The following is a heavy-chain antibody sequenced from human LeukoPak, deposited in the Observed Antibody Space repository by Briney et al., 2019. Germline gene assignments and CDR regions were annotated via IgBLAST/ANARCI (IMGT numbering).Heavy chain of an antibody. D-gene: IGHD3-22*01. V-gene: IGHV4-39*07. CDR3: ARGDSSGYSDDAFDI. CDR1: GGSIRSSIYY. Sequence: TPSETLSLTCTVSGGSIRSSIYYWGWIRQPPGKGLEWIGSVYHSGSSHYNPSLKSRVTISVDTSKNQFSLKLSSVTAADTAVYYCARGDSSGYSDDAFDIWGQGTMVTVSS. CDR2: VYHSGSS. J-gene: IGHJ3*02.